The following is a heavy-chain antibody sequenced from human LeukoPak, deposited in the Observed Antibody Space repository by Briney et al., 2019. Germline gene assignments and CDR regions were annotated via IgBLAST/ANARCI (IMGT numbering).Heavy chain of an antibody. Sequence: ASVKVSCKVSGYTLTELSMHWVRQAPGKGLEWMGGFDPEDGETIYAQKSQGRVTMTEDTSTDTAYMELSSLRSEDTAVYYCATVEGYYYDSSGVDDAFDIWGQGTMVTVSS. CDR1: GYTLTELS. V-gene: IGHV1-24*01. CDR3: ATVEGYYYDSSGVDDAFDI. D-gene: IGHD3-22*01. CDR2: FDPEDGET. J-gene: IGHJ3*02.